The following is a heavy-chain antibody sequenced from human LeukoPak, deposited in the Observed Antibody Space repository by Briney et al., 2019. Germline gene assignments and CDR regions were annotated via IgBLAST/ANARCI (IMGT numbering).Heavy chain of an antibody. D-gene: IGHD1-1*01. CDR3: ARTGRGVSFDP. Sequence: PSETLSLTCAVYGGSFSGYYWSWIRQPPGKGLEWIGEINHSGSTNYNPSLKSRVTISVDTSKNQLSLKLSSVTAADTAVYYCARTGRGVSFDPWGQGTLVTVPS. CDR1: GGSFSGYY. J-gene: IGHJ5*02. V-gene: IGHV4-34*01. CDR2: INHSGST.